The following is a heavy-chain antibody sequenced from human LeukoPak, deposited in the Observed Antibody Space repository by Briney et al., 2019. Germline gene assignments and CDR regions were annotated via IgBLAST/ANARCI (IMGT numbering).Heavy chain of an antibody. Sequence: ASVKVSCKASGYTFTSYAMHWVRQAPGQGLEWMGGIIPIFGTANYAQKFQGRVTITADESTSTAYMELSSLRSEDTAVYYCARVKGNNWPDSWGQGTLVTVSS. CDR1: GYTFTSYA. V-gene: IGHV1-69*13. CDR2: IIPIFGTA. CDR3: ARVKGNNWPDS. J-gene: IGHJ5*01.